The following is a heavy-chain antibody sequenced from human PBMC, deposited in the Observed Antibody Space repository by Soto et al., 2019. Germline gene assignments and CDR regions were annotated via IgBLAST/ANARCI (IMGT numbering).Heavy chain of an antibody. CDR1: GGTFSSDV. J-gene: IGHJ4*02. V-gene: IGHV1-69*01. Sequence: QVQLVQSGAEVKKPGSWVKVSCKASGGTFSSDVISWVRQAPGQGLEWMGGIVAICGRADYAQKFQGRVTITADESTSTAYMELSSLRSEDTAVYYCARGRDGSGYYFDNWGQGTLVTVSS. CDR3: ARGRDGSGYYFDN. CDR2: IVAICGRA. D-gene: IGHD6-25*01.